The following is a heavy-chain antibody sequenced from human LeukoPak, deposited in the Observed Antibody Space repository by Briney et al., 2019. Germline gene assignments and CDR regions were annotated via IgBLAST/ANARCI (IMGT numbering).Heavy chain of an antibody. V-gene: IGHV3-74*01. Sequence: PGGSLRLSCAASGFTFSDYWMHWVRQAPGKGLEWVSRIIGDGSTTFYADSVKGRFTISRDNAENTMYLQMNSLRVEDTAVYYCTRRVSATRWFDPWGQGTLVTVSS. CDR2: IIGDGSTT. CDR1: GFTFSDYW. CDR3: TRRVSATRWFDP. J-gene: IGHJ5*02. D-gene: IGHD2-15*01.